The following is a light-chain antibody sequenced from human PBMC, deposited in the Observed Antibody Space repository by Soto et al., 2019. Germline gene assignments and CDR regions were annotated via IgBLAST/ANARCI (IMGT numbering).Light chain of an antibody. V-gene: IGLV2-23*02. CDR3: CSYAGTHVV. CDR1: SRDVGSYNL. J-gene: IGLJ2*01. Sequence: QSALTQPASVSGSPGQSITISCTGTSRDVGSYNLVSWYQQHPGKAPKLLIHEVSKRPSGVSNRFSGFKSGNTASLTISGLQAEDEADYYCCSYAGTHVVFGGGTKLTVL. CDR2: EVS.